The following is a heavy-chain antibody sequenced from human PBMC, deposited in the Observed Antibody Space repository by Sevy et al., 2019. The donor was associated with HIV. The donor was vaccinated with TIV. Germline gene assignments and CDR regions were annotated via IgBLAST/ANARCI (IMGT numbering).Heavy chain of an antibody. D-gene: IGHD1-1*01. CDR3: ALERLSSDVAEYFQN. V-gene: IGHV3-30*04. Sequence: GSLRLSCAASGFTFSRYSMHWVRQAPGKGLEWVATISFDASNKHYADSVKGRFTISRDNFQNSLFVQMNSLRPEDTAVYYCALERLSSDVAEYFQNWGQGTLVTVSS. CDR1: GFTFSRYS. J-gene: IGHJ1*01. CDR2: ISFDASNK.